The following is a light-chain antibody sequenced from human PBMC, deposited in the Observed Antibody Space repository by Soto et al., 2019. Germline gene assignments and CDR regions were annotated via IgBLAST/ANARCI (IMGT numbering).Light chain of an antibody. J-gene: IGKJ1*01. CDR3: QHYSNWPPWT. CDR2: WAS. V-gene: IGKV4-1*01. Sequence: DIVMTQSPDSLAVSLGERATINCKSSQSVLYSSNNKNYLAWYQQKPGQPPKLLIYWASTRESGFPYRFSGSGSGTDFTLTISSPHPEEVAVYYCQHYSNWPPWTFGQGNKVDIK. CDR1: QSVLYSSNNKNY.